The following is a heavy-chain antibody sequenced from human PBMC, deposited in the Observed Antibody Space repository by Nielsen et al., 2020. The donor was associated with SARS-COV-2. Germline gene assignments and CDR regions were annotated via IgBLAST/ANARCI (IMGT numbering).Heavy chain of an antibody. CDR2: IYHSGST. Sequence: SETLSLTCTVSGYSISSGYYWGWIRQPPGKGLEWIGSIYHSGSTYYNPSLKSRVTISVDTSKNQFSLKLSSVTAADTAVYYCAREGLSGSNDYWGQGTLVTVSS. CDR1: GYSISSGYY. J-gene: IGHJ4*02. D-gene: IGHD3-10*01. CDR3: AREGLSGSNDY. V-gene: IGHV4-38-2*02.